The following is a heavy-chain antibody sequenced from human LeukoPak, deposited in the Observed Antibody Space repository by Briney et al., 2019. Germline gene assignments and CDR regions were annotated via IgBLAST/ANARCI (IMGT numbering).Heavy chain of an antibody. CDR3: ARDSGSYSDAFDI. Sequence: SETLSLTCTVSGGSISSGGYYWSWIRQHPGKGLEWIGYIYYSGSTYYNPSLKSRVTIPVDTSKNQFSLKLSSVTAADTAVYYCARDSGSYSDAFDIWGQGTMVSVSS. D-gene: IGHD1-26*01. CDR2: IYYSGST. J-gene: IGHJ3*02. CDR1: GGSISSGGYY. V-gene: IGHV4-31*03.